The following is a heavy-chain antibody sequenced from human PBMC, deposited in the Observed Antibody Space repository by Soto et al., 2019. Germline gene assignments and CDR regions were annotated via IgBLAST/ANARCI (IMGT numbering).Heavy chain of an antibody. CDR3: AGQARLLRAEAFDI. CDR2: INHSGST. J-gene: IGHJ3*02. D-gene: IGHD3-10*01. V-gene: IGHV4-34*01. Sequence: SETLSLTCAVYGGSFSGYYWSWIRQPPGKGLEWIGEINHSGSTNYNPSLKSRVTISVDTSKNQFSLKLSSVTAADTAVYYCAGQARLLRAEAFDIWCPGTMVTVS. CDR1: GGSFSGYY.